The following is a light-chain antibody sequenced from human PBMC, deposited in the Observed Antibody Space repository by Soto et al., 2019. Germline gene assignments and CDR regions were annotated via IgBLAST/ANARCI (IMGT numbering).Light chain of an antibody. J-gene: IGLJ2*01. V-gene: IGLV2-8*01. CDR2: EVT. Sequence: QSALTQPPSASGSPGQSVTISCTGTSSDVGGYNYVSWYQQHPGKVPKVMIYEVTKRPSGVPDRFSGSKSGNTASLTVSGLQAEDEADYYCTSYAGSSNFVFGGGTQLTVL. CDR3: TSYAGSSNFV. CDR1: SSDVGGYNY.